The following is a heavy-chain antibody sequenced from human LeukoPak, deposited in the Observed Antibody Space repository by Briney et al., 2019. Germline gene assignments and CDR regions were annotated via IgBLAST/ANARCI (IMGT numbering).Heavy chain of an antibody. Sequence: VQVSCKASGGSFSSYAISWVRQAPGQGLEWVGGIIPIFGAANYAQQSQDRVTITTDESTSTAYMELSSLRSEDTAVYYCARSLMSGSYADYWGQGTLVTVSS. CDR3: ARSLMSGSYADY. D-gene: IGHD1-26*01. CDR1: GGSFSSYA. CDR2: IIPIFGAA. J-gene: IGHJ4*02. V-gene: IGHV1-69*05.